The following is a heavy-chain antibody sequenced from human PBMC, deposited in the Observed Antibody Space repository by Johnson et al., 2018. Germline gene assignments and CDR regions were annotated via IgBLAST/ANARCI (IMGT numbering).Heavy chain of an antibody. J-gene: IGHJ6*03. CDR3: AKGGGFGGNDYYYYMDG. CDR1: GFTFDDYA. V-gene: IGHV3-9*01. CDR2: ISWHSVSI. Sequence: VQLVESGGGLVQPGRSLRLSCAASGFTFDDYAMHWVLQPPGKGLELVSGISWHSVSIGYADSVKGRFTISRDNAKNSLQLQMNSPRAEDPALYYCAKGGGFGGNDYYYYMDGWGKGTTVTVSS. D-gene: IGHD4-23*01.